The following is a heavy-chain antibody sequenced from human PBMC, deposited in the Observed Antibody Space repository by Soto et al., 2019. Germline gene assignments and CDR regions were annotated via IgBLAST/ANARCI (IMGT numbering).Heavy chain of an antibody. CDR2: IIPIFGTA. Sequence: QVQLVQSGAEVKKPGSSVKVSCKASGGTFSSYAISWVRQAPGQGLEWMGGIIPIFGTANYAQKFQGRLTITADESTSTAYMELSSLRSEDSAVSYCVRSHSGSYFTLFCWGQGTLVTVSS. D-gene: IGHD1-26*01. CDR1: GGTFSSYA. V-gene: IGHV1-69*01. CDR3: VRSHSGSYFTLFC. J-gene: IGHJ4*02.